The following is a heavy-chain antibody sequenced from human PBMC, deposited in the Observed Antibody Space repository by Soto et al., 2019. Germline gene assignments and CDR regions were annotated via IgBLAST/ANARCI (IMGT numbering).Heavy chain of an antibody. V-gene: IGHV2-5*01. D-gene: IGHD1-1*01. CDR3: AHRYDPYYFDS. CDR2: IYGSDDK. CDR1: GFSLTTSAVA. J-gene: IGHJ4*02. Sequence: SGPTLVNPTQTLTLTCTFSGFSLTTSAVAVGWIRQPPGKALEWLAIIYGSDDKFYSPSLKSRLTITKDTSTNQVVLTMTNMVPVDTATYYCAHRYDPYYFDSWGKGTLVTVSS.